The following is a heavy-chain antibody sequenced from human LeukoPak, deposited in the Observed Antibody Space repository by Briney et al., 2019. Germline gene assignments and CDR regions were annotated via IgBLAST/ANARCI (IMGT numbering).Heavy chain of an antibody. V-gene: IGHV4-59*12. J-gene: IGHJ5*02. CDR3: ARVGVRVVVAHTRDNNWFGP. Sequence: SETLSLTCTVADGSITNYDWSWVRQPPGKGLEFGHVHYSGTTNYNPSLKSRATMLVDTPKKQFSLKLTSVTDSGKAVYYCARVGVRVVVAHTRDNNWFGPWRQGTLVTVSS. D-gene: IGHD2-15*01. CDR2: VHYSGTT. CDR1: DGSITNYD.